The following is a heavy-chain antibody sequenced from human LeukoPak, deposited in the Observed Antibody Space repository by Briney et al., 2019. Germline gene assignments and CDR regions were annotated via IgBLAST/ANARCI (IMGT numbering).Heavy chain of an antibody. CDR1: GYTFTSYD. D-gene: IGHD3-10*01. V-gene: IGHV1-2*02. Sequence: ASVKVSCKASGYTFTSYDINWVRQATGQGLECMGWIHPNNGDTAYAQKFEGRVAMTRDTSISTAYMELRRLRPDDTAVYFCARDGPAQMVDLDYWGQGTLVTVSS. J-gene: IGHJ4*02. CDR3: ARDGPAQMVDLDY. CDR2: IHPNNGDT.